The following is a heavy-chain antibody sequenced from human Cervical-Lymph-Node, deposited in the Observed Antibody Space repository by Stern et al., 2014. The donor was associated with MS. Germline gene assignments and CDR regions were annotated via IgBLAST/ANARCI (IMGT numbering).Heavy chain of an antibody. CDR1: GFTFSSSS. V-gene: IGHV3-21*01. Sequence: EDQLVESGGGLVKPGGSLRLSCAASGFTFSSSSMNWVRQGPGKGLEWVSSISSRSSSIKYGDYVKGRFTIARDNAKNSLYLQMNSLRAEDTAGYYCARDPFNVGATRGVVWGQGTTVTVSS. J-gene: IGHJ6*02. CDR2: ISSRSSSI. CDR3: ARDPFNVGATRGVV. D-gene: IGHD1-26*01.